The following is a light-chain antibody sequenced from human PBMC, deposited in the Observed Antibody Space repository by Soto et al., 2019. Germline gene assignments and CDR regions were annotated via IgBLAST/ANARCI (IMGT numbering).Light chain of an antibody. CDR2: EVT. CDR3: TSYVGNDIWV. CDR1: SSDVGAYKY. V-gene: IGLV2-8*01. J-gene: IGLJ3*02. Sequence: QSALTQPPSASGSPGQSGTISCTGTSSDVGAYKYVSWYQHYPGKAPKLMIYEVTKRPSGVPDRFSGSKSGNTASLTVSGLQAEDEADYYCTSYVGNDIWVFGGGTKLTVL.